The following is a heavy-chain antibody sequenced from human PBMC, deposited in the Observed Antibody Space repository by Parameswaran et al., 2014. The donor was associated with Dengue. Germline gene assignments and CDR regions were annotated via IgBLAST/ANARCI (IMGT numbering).Heavy chain of an antibody. CDR3: ARFGHYYYYYGMDV. CDR2: IIPILGIA. J-gene: IGHJ6*02. D-gene: IGHD3-10*01. V-gene: IGHV1-69*02. Sequence: VRQMPGKGLEWMGRIIPILGIANYAQKFRGRVTITADKSTSTAYMELSSLRSEDTAVYYCARFGHYYYYYGMDVWGQGTTVTVSS.